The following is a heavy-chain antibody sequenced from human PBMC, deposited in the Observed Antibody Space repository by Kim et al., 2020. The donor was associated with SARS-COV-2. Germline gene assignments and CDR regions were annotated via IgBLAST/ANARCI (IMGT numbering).Heavy chain of an antibody. V-gene: IGHV1-69*04. CDR1: GGTFSSYA. CDR2: IIPILGIA. CDR3: ARGSGSYLNYFDY. D-gene: IGHD1-26*01. Sequence: SVKVSCKASGGTFSSYAISWVRQAPGQGLEWMGRIIPILGIANYAQKFQGRVTITADKSTSTAYMELSSLRSEDTAVYYCARGSGSYLNYFDYWGQGTLVTVSS. J-gene: IGHJ4*02.